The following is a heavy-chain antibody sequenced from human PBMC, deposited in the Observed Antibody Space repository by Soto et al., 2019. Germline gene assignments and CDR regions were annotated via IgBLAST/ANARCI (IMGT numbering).Heavy chain of an antibody. V-gene: IGHV1-69*13. D-gene: IGHD4-17*01. J-gene: IGHJ5*02. Sequence: VASVKVSCKASGGTFSSYAISWVRQAPGQGLEWMGGIIPIFGTANYAQKFQGRVTITADESTSTAYMELSSLRSEDTAVYYCAFTVTINNNWFDPWGQGTLVTVSS. CDR2: IIPIFGTA. CDR1: GGTFSSYA. CDR3: AFTVTINNNWFDP.